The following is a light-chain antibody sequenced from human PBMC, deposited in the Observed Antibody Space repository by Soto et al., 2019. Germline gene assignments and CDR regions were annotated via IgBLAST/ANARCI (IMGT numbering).Light chain of an antibody. CDR1: QSISSTH. CDR3: QQYGSSPRT. Sequence: EIVLTQSPGTLSLSPGERATLSCGASQSISSTHLAWYQQKPGQAPRLLIYGAFSRASGIPERISGSGSGTDFSLTISRLEPEDFAVYYCQQYGSSPRTFGQGTKVEIK. CDR2: GAF. V-gene: IGKV3-20*01. J-gene: IGKJ1*01.